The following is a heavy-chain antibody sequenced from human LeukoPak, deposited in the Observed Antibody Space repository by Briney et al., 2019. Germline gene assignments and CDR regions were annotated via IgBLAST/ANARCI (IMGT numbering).Heavy chain of an antibody. CDR2: INTDGTDT. CDR3: ASPFHYDFWNDSPPTDY. D-gene: IGHD3-3*01. J-gene: IGHJ4*02. Sequence: GGSLRLSCAASGFNFSHYWMHWVRQAPGKGLVWVSRINTDGTDTRYADSVKGRFTISRDNAKNTLFLQMNSLRAEDTAVYYCASPFHYDFWNDSPPTDYWGQGTLVTVSS. V-gene: IGHV3-74*01. CDR1: GFNFSHYW.